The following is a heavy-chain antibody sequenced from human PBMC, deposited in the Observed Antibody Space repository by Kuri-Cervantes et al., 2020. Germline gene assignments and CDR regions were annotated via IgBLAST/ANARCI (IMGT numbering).Heavy chain of an antibody. Sequence: LTCAASGFTFSSYWTHWVRQAPGKGLVWVSRINSDGNSTIYADYVKGRFTIPRDNAKNTLYLQMNSLRAEDTAVYYCATSHGSGSYSFGYWGQGTLVTVSS. CDR1: GFTFSSYW. CDR2: INSDGNST. D-gene: IGHD3-10*01. V-gene: IGHV3-74*01. J-gene: IGHJ4*02. CDR3: ATSHGSGSYSFGY.